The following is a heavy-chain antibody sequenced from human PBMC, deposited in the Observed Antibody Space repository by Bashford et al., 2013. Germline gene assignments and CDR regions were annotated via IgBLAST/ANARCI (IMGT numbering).Heavy chain of an antibody. J-gene: IGHJ5*02. CDR3: AKNTRGDFPGFDP. Sequence: GGSLRLSCAASGFTFSNYAMSWVRQVPGKGLEWVSTISRSSDNTYYADSVKGRFTISRDNSKNTLYLQMNTLRADDTAVYYCAKNTRGDFPGFDPWGQGTLVTVSS. V-gene: IGHV3-23*01. CDR1: GFTFSNYA. CDR2: ISRSSDNT. D-gene: IGHD3-10*01.